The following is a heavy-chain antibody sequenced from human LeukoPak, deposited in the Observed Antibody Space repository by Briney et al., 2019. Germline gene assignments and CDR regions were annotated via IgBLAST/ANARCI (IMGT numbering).Heavy chain of an antibody. J-gene: IGHJ5*02. CDR2: IYYSGNT. CDR1: GGSISSGGYY. CDR3: ARCPGWFDP. Sequence: SETLSLTCSVSGGSISSGGYYWSWIRRHPGKGLEWIGYIYYSGNTYYNPSLKSRITISVDTSKNQFSLNLTSVTAADTAVYYCARCPGWFDPWGQGTLVTVSS. V-gene: IGHV4-31*03.